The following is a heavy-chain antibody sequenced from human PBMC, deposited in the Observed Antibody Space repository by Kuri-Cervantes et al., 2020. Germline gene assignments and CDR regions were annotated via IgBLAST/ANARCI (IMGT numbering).Heavy chain of an antibody. CDR2: INPNIGGT. V-gene: IGHV1-2*02. Sequence: ASVKVSCKASGYAFTGYYIHWVRQAPGHGLEWMGWINPNIGGTNFAQKFQGRVTMTRNTSISTAYMELSSLRSEDTAVYYCAREKDIVVVTATGGLHYWGQGTLVTVSS. CDR3: AREKDIVVVTATGGLHY. D-gene: IGHD2-21*02. CDR1: GYAFTGYY. J-gene: IGHJ4*02.